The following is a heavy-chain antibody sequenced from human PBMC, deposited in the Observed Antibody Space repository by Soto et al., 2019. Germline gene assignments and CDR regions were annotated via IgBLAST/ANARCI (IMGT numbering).Heavy chain of an antibody. CDR2: IWRDGNSQ. J-gene: IGHJ6*02. Sequence: QVQLVESGGGVVQPGRSLRLSCAASGFSFSSYNMHWVRQAPGKGLEGVTFIWRDGNSQSHEDSVKGRFTVSRDNSKNTLYLQMDSLRGEDTAVYYCATDSWGPEVWGQGTTVTVSS. V-gene: IGHV3-33*01. D-gene: IGHD7-27*01. CDR3: ATDSWGPEV. CDR1: GFSFSSYN.